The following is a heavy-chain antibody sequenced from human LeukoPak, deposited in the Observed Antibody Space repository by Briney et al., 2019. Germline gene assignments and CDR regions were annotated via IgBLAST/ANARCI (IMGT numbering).Heavy chain of an antibody. Sequence: SETLSLTCTVSGGSISSGGYYWSWIRQPPGKGLEWIGYIYHSGSTYYNPSLKSRVTISVDRSKNQFSLKLSSVTAADTAVYYCARGVLERPRRVYYYMDVWGKGTTVTVSS. CDR2: IYHSGST. V-gene: IGHV4-30-2*01. J-gene: IGHJ6*03. D-gene: IGHD1-1*01. CDR1: GGSISSGGYY. CDR3: ARGVLERPRRVYYYMDV.